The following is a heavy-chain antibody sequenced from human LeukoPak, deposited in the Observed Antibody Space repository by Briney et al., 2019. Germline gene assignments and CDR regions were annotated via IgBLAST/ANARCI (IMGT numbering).Heavy chain of an antibody. V-gene: IGHV4-31*03. CDR2: IYYSGST. CDR3: ARLDGDYYSFDY. J-gene: IGHJ4*02. Sequence: SDTLSLTCTVSGRSISIGGYHCSWIRQHPGKGLGWIGYIYYSGSTYYNPSLKSRVTISVDTSKNQFSLKLSSVTAADTAVYYCARLDGDYYSFDYWGQGTLVTVSS. D-gene: IGHD4-17*01. CDR1: GRSISIGGYH.